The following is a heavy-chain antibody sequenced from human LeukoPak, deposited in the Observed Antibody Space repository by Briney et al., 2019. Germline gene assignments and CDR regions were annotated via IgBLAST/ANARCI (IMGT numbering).Heavy chain of an antibody. CDR3: ATSFDTSGSDAFDI. V-gene: IGHV5-51*01. Sequence: GESLKISCKGSGYSFTSYWIGWVRQMPGKRLEWMGIIYPSDSDTQYSPSFQGQVTFSADKSFSTAYLQWSSLKASDTAIYYCATSFDTSGSDAFDIWGQGTMVTVSS. J-gene: IGHJ3*02. D-gene: IGHD3-22*01. CDR2: IYPSDSDT. CDR1: GYSFTSYW.